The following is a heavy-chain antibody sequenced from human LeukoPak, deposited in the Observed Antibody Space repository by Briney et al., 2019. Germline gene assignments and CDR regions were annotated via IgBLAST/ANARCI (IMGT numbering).Heavy chain of an antibody. V-gene: IGHV1-2*02. D-gene: IGHD4-17*01. CDR1: GYTLTAYY. Sequence: ASVKVSCKASGYTLTAYYMHWVRQAPGQGLEWMGWINPNSGGTNYAQRFQGRVTMTRDTSISTAYMELSRLRSDDTAVYYCASLYGDYVGSDYWGQGTLVTVSS. CDR2: INPNSGGT. CDR3: ASLYGDYVGSDY. J-gene: IGHJ4*02.